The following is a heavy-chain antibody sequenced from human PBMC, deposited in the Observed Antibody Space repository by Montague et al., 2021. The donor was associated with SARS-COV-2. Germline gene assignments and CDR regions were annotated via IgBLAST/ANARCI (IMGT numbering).Heavy chain of an antibody. V-gene: IGHV4-34*01. Sequence: SETLSLTCAVYSGSFSGYYWSWIRQPPGKGLEWIGEINHSGSTNYNPSLKSRVTISVDTFKNQFSLKLSSVTAADTAVYYCARGYDYVWGSYRYLHWFDPWGQGTLVTVSS. CDR1: SGSFSGYY. CDR2: INHSGST. CDR3: ARGYDYVWGSYRYLHWFDP. J-gene: IGHJ5*02. D-gene: IGHD3-16*02.